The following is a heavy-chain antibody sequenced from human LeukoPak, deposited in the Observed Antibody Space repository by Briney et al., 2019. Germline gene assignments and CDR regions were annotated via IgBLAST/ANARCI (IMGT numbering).Heavy chain of an antibody. CDR3: ARVSGSYFWFDP. D-gene: IGHD1-26*01. CDR1: GYTFTSYG. J-gene: IGHJ5*02. CDR2: IIPIFGTA. V-gene: IGHV1-69*13. Sequence: ASVKVSCKASGYTFTSYGISWVRQAPGQGLEWMGGIIPIFGTANYAQKFQGRVTITADESTSTAYMELSSLRSEDTAVYYCARVSGSYFWFDPWGQGTLVTVSS.